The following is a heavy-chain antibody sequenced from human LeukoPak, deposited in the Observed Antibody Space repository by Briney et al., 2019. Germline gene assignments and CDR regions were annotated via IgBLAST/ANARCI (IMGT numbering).Heavy chain of an antibody. CDR1: GLSLTTSGVG. Sequence: SGPTLVKPTQTLTLTCTFSGLSLTTSGVGVAWIRQPPGKALGWLALIYWIDDKRYSPSLKSRLTITKDTSNNQVVLTMTNMDPVDTATYYCAQSKRLWFGELLSPNWFDPWGQGTLVTVSS. J-gene: IGHJ5*02. CDR3: AQSKRLWFGELLSPNWFDP. D-gene: IGHD3-10*01. V-gene: IGHV2-5*01. CDR2: IYWIDDK.